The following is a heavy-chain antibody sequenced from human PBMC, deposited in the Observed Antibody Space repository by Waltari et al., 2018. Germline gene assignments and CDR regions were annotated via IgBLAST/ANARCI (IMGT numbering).Heavy chain of an antibody. V-gene: IGHV4-59*11. Sequence: QVQLQESGPRLVKPSETLSLTCSVSGSSISSHSWSWIRQSPGKGLEWLGYTYHNGATNDNPSLERRVTISGDTSMNQFSLRLSSVTTADTAVYYCARGRSAGGFFTFDSWGQGALVTVSS. J-gene: IGHJ4*02. CDR1: GSSISSHS. CDR2: TYHNGAT. D-gene: IGHD3-3*01. CDR3: ARGRSAGGFFTFDS.